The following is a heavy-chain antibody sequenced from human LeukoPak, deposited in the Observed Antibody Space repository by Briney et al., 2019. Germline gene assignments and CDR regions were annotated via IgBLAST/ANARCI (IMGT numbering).Heavy chain of an antibody. D-gene: IGHD6-19*01. CDR1: GFTFSSYA. V-gene: IGHV3-21*01. Sequence: GGSLRLSCAASGFTFSSYAMSWVRQAPGKGLEWVSSISSSSSYIYYADSVKGRFTISRDNAKNSLYLQMNSLRAEDTAVYYCAREVAVAGTDLDYWGQGTLVTVSS. J-gene: IGHJ4*02. CDR3: AREVAVAGTDLDY. CDR2: ISSSSSYI.